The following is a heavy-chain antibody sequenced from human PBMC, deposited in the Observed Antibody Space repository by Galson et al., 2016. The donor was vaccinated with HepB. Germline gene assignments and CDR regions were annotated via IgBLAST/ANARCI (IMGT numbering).Heavy chain of an antibody. D-gene: IGHD3-10*01. Sequence: SLRLSCAASGFTFSSYPMSWVRQAPGKGLEWVSGISGSGGSTYYADSVKGRFTISRDNSKTTLYLQMNSLRAEDTAVYYCAEDNSGRKVFTMVRELSSMDVWGQGTTVTVSS. CDR1: GFTFSSYP. V-gene: IGHV3-23*01. CDR3: AEDNSGRKVFTMVRELSSMDV. J-gene: IGHJ6*02. CDR2: ISGSGGST.